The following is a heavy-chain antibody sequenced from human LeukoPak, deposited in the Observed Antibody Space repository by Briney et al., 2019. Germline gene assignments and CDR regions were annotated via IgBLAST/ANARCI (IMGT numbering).Heavy chain of an antibody. J-gene: IGHJ6*03. CDR1: GGTFSSYA. CDR2: IIPIFGTA. CDR3: ARVKDYYYYYMDV. Sequence: SVKVSCKASGGTFSSYAISWVRQAPGQGLEWMGGIIPIFGTANYAQKFQGRVTITADKSTSTAYMELSSLRSEDTAVYYCARVKDYYYYYMDVWGKGTTVTVSS. V-gene: IGHV1-69*06.